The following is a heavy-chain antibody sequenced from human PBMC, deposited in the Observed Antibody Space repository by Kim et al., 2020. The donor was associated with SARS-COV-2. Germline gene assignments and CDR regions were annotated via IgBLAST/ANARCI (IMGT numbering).Heavy chain of an antibody. V-gene: IGHV3-49*03. CDR1: GFTFGDYA. CDR3: TRDVVGATTDYFDY. Sequence: GGSLRLSCTASGFTFGDYAMSWFRQAPGKGLEWVGFIRSKAYGGTTEYAASVKGRFTISRDDSKSIAYLQMNSLKTEDTAVYYCTRDVVGATTDYFDYWGQGTLVTVSS. CDR2: IRSKAYGGTT. J-gene: IGHJ4*02. D-gene: IGHD1-26*01.